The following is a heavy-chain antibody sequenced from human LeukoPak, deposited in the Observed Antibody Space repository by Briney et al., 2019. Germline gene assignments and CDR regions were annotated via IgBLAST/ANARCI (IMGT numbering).Heavy chain of an antibody. D-gene: IGHD3-10*01. CDR1: GFTFSSYA. CDR3: AEFRLKTGG. CDR2: ISNGGTT. J-gene: IGHJ4*02. V-gene: IGHV3-23*01. Sequence: QTGGSLRLSCVASGFTFSSYAMTWVRQAPGKGLEWVSSISNGGTTYYADSVKGRFTISRDNFKNSLYLQMNSLRVEDAAIYYCAEFRLKTGGWGQGTLVTVSS.